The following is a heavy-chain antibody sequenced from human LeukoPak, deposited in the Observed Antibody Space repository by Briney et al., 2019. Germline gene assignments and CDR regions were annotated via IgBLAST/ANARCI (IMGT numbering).Heavy chain of an antibody. CDR1: GYTFTGYY. J-gene: IGHJ4*02. CDR3: ARDGSYYYGSGSYLNN. V-gene: IGHV1-2*02. Sequence: ASVKVSCKASGYTFTGYYMHWVRQAPGQGLEWMGWINPNSGGTNYAQKFQGRVTMTRDTSISTAYMELSRLRSDDTAVYYCARDGSYYYGSGSYLNNWRQGTLVTVSS. D-gene: IGHD3-10*01. CDR2: INPNSGGT.